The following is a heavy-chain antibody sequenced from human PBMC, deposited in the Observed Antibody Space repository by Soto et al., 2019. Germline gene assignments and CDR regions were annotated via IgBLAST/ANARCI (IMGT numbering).Heavy chain of an antibody. J-gene: IGHJ6*02. CDR2: IYYSGST. V-gene: IGHV4-31*03. D-gene: IGHD2-21*02. CDR1: GGSISSGGYY. Sequence: QVQLQESGPGLVKPSQTLSLTCTVSGGSISSGGYYWSWIRQHPGKGLEWIGYIYYSGSTYYNPSLKSRVTISVDTSKNQFSLKLSSVTAADTAVYYCAREMAGVAYCGGDCYAYGMDVWGQGTTVTVSS. CDR3: AREMAGVAYCGGDCYAYGMDV.